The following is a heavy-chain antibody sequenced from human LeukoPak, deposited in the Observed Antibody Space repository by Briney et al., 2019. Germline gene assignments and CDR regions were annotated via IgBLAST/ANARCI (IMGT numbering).Heavy chain of an antibody. D-gene: IGHD5-24*01. CDR1: GFTFNNAW. V-gene: IGHV3-15*01. CDR3: TADVPGYNYPFDY. J-gene: IGHJ4*02. Sequence: PGGSLILSCAGSGFTFNNAWMSWVRQAPGKGLEWVGRIKRKADGETKDYAAPVKGRFTISRDDSKNTLFLQMSSLKTEDTALYYCTADVPGYNYPFDYWGQGTLVTVSS. CDR2: IKRKADGETK.